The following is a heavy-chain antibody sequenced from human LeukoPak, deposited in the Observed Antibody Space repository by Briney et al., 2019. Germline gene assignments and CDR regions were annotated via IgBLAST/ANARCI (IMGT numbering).Heavy chain of an antibody. V-gene: IGHV1-2*02. CDR2: INPNSGGT. D-gene: IGHD2-15*01. Sequence: ASVKVSRKASGYTFTGYYIQWVRQAPGQGLEWMGWINPNSGGTNYAQKFQGRVTMTRDTSISTAYMELSRLRSDDTAVFYCARDHLSGGGWGQGTLVTVSS. CDR3: ARDHLSGGG. J-gene: IGHJ4*02. CDR1: GYTFTGYY.